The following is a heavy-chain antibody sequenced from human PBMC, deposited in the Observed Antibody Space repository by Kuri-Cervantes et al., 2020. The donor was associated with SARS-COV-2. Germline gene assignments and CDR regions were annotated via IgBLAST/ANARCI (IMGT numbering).Heavy chain of an antibody. J-gene: IGHJ5*02. CDR1: GFTFSSYA. V-gene: IGHV3-53*01. CDR3: ARDRSNYKGHNWFDP. Sequence: GVSLRLSCAASGFTFSSYAISWVRQAPGKGLVWVSVIYSGGSTYYADSVKGRFTISRDNSKNTLYLQMNSLRDEDTAVYYCARDRSNYKGHNWFDPWGQGTLVTVSS. D-gene: IGHD4-11*01. CDR2: IYSGGST.